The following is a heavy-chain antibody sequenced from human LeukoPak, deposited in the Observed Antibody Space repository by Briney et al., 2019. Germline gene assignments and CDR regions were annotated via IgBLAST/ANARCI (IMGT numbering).Heavy chain of an antibody. D-gene: IGHD7-27*01. CDR1: GITFSSYW. V-gene: IGHV3-7*01. J-gene: IGHJ4*02. Sequence: GGSLRLSCAASGITFSSYWMSWVRQAPGKGLEWVANIKEDGSEKYSVDSVKGRFTISRDNAKNSLYLQMNSLRAEDTAVYYCARPSPLTGDPHFDYWGQGTLVTVSS. CDR2: IKEDGSEK. CDR3: ARPSPLTGDPHFDY.